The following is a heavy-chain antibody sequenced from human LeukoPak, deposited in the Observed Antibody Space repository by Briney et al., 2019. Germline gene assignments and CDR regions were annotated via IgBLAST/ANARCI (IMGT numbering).Heavy chain of an antibody. CDR1: EFTFSSYS. CDR2: ISSSSSTI. D-gene: IGHD1-26*01. V-gene: IGHV3-48*01. Sequence: GGSLRLSCEASEFTFSSYSMNWVRQAPGKGLEWVSYISSSSSTIYYSESVKGRFIISRDNAKNSLYLQMNSLRVEDTAVYYCARSRGNSGSYPLDYWGQGTLVTVSS. J-gene: IGHJ4*02. CDR3: ARSRGNSGSYPLDY.